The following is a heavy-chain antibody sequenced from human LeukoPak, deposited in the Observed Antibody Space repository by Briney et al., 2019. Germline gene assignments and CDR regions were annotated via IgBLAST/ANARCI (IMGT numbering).Heavy chain of an antibody. J-gene: IGHJ4*02. V-gene: IGHV3-30*02. CDR2: IRYDGSNK. Sequence: GGSLRLSCAASGFTFSSYGMHWVRQAPGKGLEWVVFIRYDGSNKYYADSVKGRFIISRDNSKNTLYLQMNSLRAEDTAIYYCAKDSKIVPPDFDWLKKVRRMGGYFDCWGQGTLVSVSS. CDR3: AKDSKIVPPDFDWLKKVRRMGGYFDC. D-gene: IGHD3-9*01. CDR1: GFTFSSYG.